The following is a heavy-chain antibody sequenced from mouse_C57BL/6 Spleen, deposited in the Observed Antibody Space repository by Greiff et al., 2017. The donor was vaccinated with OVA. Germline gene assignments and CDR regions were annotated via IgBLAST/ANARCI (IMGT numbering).Heavy chain of an antibody. D-gene: IGHD2-5*01. V-gene: IGHV5-17*01. Sequence: DVKLVESGGGLVKPGGSLKLSCAASGFTFSDYGMHWVRQAPEKGLEWVAYISSGSSTIYYADTVKGRFTISRDNAKNTLFLQMTSLRSEDTAMYYCARWAYYSNYDYAMDYWGQGTSVTVSS. J-gene: IGHJ4*01. CDR3: ARWAYYSNYDYAMDY. CDR1: GFTFSDYG. CDR2: ISSGSSTI.